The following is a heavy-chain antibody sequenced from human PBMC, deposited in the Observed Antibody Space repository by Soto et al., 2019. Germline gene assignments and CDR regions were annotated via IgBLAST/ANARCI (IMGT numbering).Heavy chain of an antibody. V-gene: IGHV3-48*02. CDR2: ISSSSSTI. CDR1: GFTFSSYS. D-gene: IGHD3-3*01. CDR3: AREADYDFWSGLYYYYYGMDV. J-gene: IGHJ6*02. Sequence: GGSLRLSCAASGFTFSSYSMNWVRQAPGKGLEWVSYISSSSSTIYYADSVKGRFTISRDNAKNSLYLQMNSLRDEDTAVYYCAREADYDFWSGLYYYYYGMDVWGQGTTVTVSS.